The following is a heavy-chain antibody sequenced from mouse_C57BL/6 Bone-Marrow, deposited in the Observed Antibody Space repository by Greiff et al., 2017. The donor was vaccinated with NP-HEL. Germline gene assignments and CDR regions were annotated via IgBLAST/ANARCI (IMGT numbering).Heavy chain of an antibody. D-gene: IGHD1-1*01. CDR1: GYTFTSYG. V-gene: IGHV1-81*01. CDR3: AREGLHGSSYFDY. CDR2: IYPRSGNT. J-gene: IGHJ2*01. Sequence: LEESGAELARPGASVKLSCKASGYTFTSYGISWVKQRTGQGLEWIGEIYPRSGNTYYNEKFKGKATLTADKSSSTAYMELRSLTSEDSAVYFCAREGLHGSSYFDYWGQGTTLTVSS.